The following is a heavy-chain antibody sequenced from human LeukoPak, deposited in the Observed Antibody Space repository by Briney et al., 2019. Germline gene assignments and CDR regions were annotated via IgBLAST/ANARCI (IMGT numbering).Heavy chain of an antibody. D-gene: IGHD4-17*01. V-gene: IGHV3-48*04. CDR1: GFTVSNNY. Sequence: GXXRLXCAASGFTVSNNYMNWVRQAPGKXLEWISYISSSSRTMYYADSVKGRFAISRDNAKNSLYLQMNSLRAEDTAVYYCARDYYGDYYFDYWGQGTLVTVSS. CDR2: ISSSSRTM. J-gene: IGHJ4*02. CDR3: ARDYYGDYYFDY.